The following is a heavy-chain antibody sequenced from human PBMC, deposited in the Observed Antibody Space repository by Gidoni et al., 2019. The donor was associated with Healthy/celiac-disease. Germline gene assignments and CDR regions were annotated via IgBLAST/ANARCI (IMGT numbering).Heavy chain of an antibody. CDR1: GFTFSSYA. V-gene: IGHV3-23*01. D-gene: IGHD3-22*01. CDR2: ISGSGGST. J-gene: IGHJ3*02. CDR3: AKVPHYYDSSGFGITAFDI. Sequence: EVQLLESGGGLVQPGGSLRLSCAAFGFTFSSYAMSWVRQAPGKGLEWVSAISGSGGSTYYADSVKGRFTISRDNSKNTLYLQMNSLRAEVTAVYYCAKVPHYYDSSGFGITAFDIWGQGTMVTVSS.